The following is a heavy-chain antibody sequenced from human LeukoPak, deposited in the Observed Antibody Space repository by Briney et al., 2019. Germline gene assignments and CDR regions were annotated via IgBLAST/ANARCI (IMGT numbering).Heavy chain of an antibody. J-gene: IGHJ2*01. V-gene: IGHV5-51*01. CDR3: VRRGGSNWYFDL. CDR2: IYPGDSDT. D-gene: IGHD3-10*01. CDR1: GYSFTSYW. Sequence: GESLKISCKGSGYSFTSYWIVWVRQIPGKGLEWVGSIYPGDSDTRSSPSFEGQVTLSVDKSITSAYLQRSSLKASDTAMYYCVRRGGSNWYFDLWGRGTLVTVSS.